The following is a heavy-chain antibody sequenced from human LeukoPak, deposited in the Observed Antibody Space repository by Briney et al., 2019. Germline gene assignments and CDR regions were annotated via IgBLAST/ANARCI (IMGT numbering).Heavy chain of an antibody. CDR3: AREVVPAAADY. J-gene: IGHJ4*02. Sequence: ASVKVSCKASGYTFTSYAMHWVRQAPGQRLEWMGWINAGNGNTKYSQKLQGRVTITRDTSASTAYMELSSLRSEDTAVYYCAREVVPAAADYWGQGTLVTVSS. D-gene: IGHD2-2*01. CDR2: INAGNGNT. CDR1: GYTFTSYA. V-gene: IGHV1-3*01.